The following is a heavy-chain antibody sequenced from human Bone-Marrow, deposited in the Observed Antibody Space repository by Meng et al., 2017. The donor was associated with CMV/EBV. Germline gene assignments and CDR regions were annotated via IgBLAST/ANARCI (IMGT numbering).Heavy chain of an antibody. Sequence: GESLKISCAASGFTLSSYAMIWVRQAPGKGLEWVSVIYSGGSSTYYADSVKGRFTISRDNSKNTLYLQMNSLRAEDTAVYYCAKEGAGLTGNFDYWGQGTLVTVSS. CDR1: GFTLSSYA. CDR3: AKEGAGLTGNFDY. V-gene: IGHV3-23*03. J-gene: IGHJ4*02. CDR2: IYSGGSST. D-gene: IGHD1-20*01.